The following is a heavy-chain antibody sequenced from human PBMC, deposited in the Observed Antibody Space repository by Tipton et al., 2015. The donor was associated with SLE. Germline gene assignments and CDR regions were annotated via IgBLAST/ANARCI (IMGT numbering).Heavy chain of an antibody. J-gene: IGHJ4*02. CDR2: IYYSGST. V-gene: IGHV4-59*01. Sequence: LRLSCTVSGGSISSYYWSWIRQTPGKGLEWIGYIYYSGSTNYNPSLKSRVTISVDTSKNQFSLKLSSVTAADTAVYYCASMGRGYSYGTVYYWGQGKLVTVSS. CDR1: GGSISSYY. D-gene: IGHD5-18*01. CDR3: ASMGRGYSYGTVYY.